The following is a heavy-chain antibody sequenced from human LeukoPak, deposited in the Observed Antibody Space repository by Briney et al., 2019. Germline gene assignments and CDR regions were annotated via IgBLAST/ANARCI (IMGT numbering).Heavy chain of an antibody. CDR3: AKHSGSCFIYYVDS. CDR2: ISGSAYNT. CDR1: GFTFSSYG. Sequence: PGGSLRLSCAASGFTFSSYGMSWVRQAPGKGLEWVSTISGSAYNTYYADSVKGRFTISRDNSANTLYLQMYSLRAEDTALYYCAKHSGSCFIYYVDSWGQGTLVTVSS. D-gene: IGHD1-26*01. J-gene: IGHJ4*02. V-gene: IGHV3-23*01.